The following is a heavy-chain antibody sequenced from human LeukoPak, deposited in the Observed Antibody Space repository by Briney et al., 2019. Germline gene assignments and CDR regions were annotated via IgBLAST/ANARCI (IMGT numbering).Heavy chain of an antibody. CDR1: AGSISSNY. J-gene: IGHJ4*02. CDR3: ARARYYYDSGSYYSTLFDF. D-gene: IGHD3-22*01. V-gene: IGHV4-4*09. CDR2: MHSSGST. Sequence: SETLSLTCTASAGSISSNYWSWIRQPPGKGLEWIGYMHSSGSTNYNPSLKSGVIMSVETSKSQFSLTLSSVTAADTAVYYCARARYYYDSGSYYSTLFDFWGQGTLVTVSS.